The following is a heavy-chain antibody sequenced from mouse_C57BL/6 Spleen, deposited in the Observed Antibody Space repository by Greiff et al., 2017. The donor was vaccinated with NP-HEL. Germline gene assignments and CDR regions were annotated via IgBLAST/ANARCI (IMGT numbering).Heavy chain of an antibody. CDR2: FHPYNDDT. J-gene: IGHJ3*01. CDR3: AIYYYGSPFAY. Sequence: QVTLKESGAELVKPGASVKMSCKASGYTFTTYPIEWMKQNHGKSLEWIGNFHPYNDDTKYNEKFKGKATLTVEKSSSTVYLELSRLTSDDSAVYYCAIYYYGSPFAYWGQGTLVTVSA. D-gene: IGHD1-1*01. V-gene: IGHV1-47*01. CDR1: GYTFTTYP.